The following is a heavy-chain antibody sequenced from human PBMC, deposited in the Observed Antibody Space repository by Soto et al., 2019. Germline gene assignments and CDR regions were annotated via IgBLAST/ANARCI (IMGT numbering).Heavy chain of an antibody. CDR3: ARGRTSGDY. Sequence: QVQLVQSGAEVKNPGASVKVSCKASGYTFTSFYIHWVRQAPGQGLEWVSIINPNGGSTNYAQNLQGRVTLTRDTSTNTVYMELSSLRSEDTAVYYCARGRTSGDYWGQGTLVTVSS. V-gene: IGHV1-46*01. CDR1: GYTFTSFY. CDR2: INPNGGST. J-gene: IGHJ4*02.